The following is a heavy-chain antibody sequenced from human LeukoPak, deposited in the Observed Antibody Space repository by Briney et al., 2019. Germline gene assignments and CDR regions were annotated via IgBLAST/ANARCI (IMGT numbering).Heavy chain of an antibody. D-gene: IGHD6-13*01. CDR1: GFTFSSYA. V-gene: IGHV3-23*01. CDR2: ISGSGGST. J-gene: IGHJ4*02. CDR3: AKGGYSSSWPFDY. Sequence: QSGGSLRLSCAASGFTFSSYAMSWVRQAPGKGLEWVSAISGSGGSTYYADSVKGRFTISRDNSKNTLYLQMNSLRAEDTAVYYCAKGGYSSSWPFDYWGQGTLVTVSS.